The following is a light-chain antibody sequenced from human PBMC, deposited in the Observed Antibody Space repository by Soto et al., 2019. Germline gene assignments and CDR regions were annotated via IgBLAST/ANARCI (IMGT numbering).Light chain of an antibody. Sequence: QSALTQPASVSGSPGQSITISFTVTSSDVGGYNYVSWYQQHPGKAPKLMIYDVSNRPSGVSNRFSGSKSGNTASLTISGLQAEDEADYYCSSYTSSSTPVVFGGGTKLTVL. CDR1: SSDVGGYNY. J-gene: IGLJ2*01. CDR2: DVS. V-gene: IGLV2-14*01. CDR3: SSYTSSSTPVV.